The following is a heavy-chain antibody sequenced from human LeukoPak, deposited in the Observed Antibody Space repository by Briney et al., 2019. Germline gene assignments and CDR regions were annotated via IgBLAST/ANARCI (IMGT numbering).Heavy chain of an antibody. Sequence: PSETLSLTCSVSGGSISSKNYYWAWIRQPPGKGLEWIGSVYFTGATNYSPPLQSRVTISGDTSKNQISLKLNSVTAADTAVYYCARAIYWGPGTMVTVSS. CDR2: VYFTGAT. V-gene: IGHV4-39*01. CDR1: GGSISSKNYY. CDR3: ARAIY. J-gene: IGHJ3*01. D-gene: IGHD2/OR15-2a*01.